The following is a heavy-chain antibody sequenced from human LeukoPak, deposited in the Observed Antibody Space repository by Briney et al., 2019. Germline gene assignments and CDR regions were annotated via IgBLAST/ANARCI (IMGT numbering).Heavy chain of an antibody. CDR3: ARDRIVGATSWFDP. V-gene: IGHV4-34*01. CDR2: INHSGST. J-gene: IGHJ5*02. D-gene: IGHD1-26*01. Sequence: SETLSLTCAVYGGSFSGYYWSWIRQPPGKGLEWIGEINHSGSTNYNPSLKSRVTISVDTSKNQFSLKLNSVTAADTAVYYCARDRIVGATSWFDPWGQGTLVTVSS. CDR1: GGSFSGYY.